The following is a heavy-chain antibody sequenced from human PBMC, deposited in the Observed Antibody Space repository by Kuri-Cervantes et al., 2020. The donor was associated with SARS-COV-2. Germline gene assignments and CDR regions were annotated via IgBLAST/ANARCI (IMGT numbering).Heavy chain of an antibody. CDR3: ARDLTLGYCSGGSCYYYYYGMDV. V-gene: IGHV3-74*01. D-gene: IGHD2-15*01. CDR1: GFIFISDW. CDR2: INSDGSST. J-gene: IGHJ6*02. Sequence: GESLKISCAASGFIFISDWMHWVRQAPGKGLVWVSRINSDGSSTSYADSVKGRFTISRDNAKNTLYLQVNSLRAEDTAVYYCARDLTLGYCSGGSCYYYYYGMDVWGQGTTVTVSS.